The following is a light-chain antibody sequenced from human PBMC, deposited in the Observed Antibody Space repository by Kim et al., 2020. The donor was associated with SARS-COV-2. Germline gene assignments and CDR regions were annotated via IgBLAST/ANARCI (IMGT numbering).Light chain of an antibody. V-gene: IGLV2-14*03. CDR2: DVS. CDR3: TSYTSITTWV. Sequence: GQSITISCTGTSRVIGAYDYVSWYQHHPGKAPKLMIYDVSNRPSGVSDRFSGSKSGNTASLTISRLQTEDEADYFCTSYTSITTWVFGGGTKLSV. J-gene: IGLJ3*02. CDR1: SRVIGAYDY.